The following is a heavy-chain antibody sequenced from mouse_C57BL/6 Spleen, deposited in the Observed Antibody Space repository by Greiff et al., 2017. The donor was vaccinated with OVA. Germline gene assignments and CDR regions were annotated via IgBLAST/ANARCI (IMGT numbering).Heavy chain of an antibody. D-gene: IGHD4-1*01. CDR2: IYPGNSDT. V-gene: IGHV1-5*01. CDR1: GYTFTSYW. CDR3: TSSGGNWDDAFAY. Sequence: VQLKESGTVLARPGASVKMSCKTSGYTFTSYWMHWVKQRPGQGLEWIGAIYPGNSDTSYNQKFKGKAKLTEVTSASTAYMELSSLTDEDAAVYYCTSSGGNWDDAFAYWGQGTLVTVSA. J-gene: IGHJ3*01.